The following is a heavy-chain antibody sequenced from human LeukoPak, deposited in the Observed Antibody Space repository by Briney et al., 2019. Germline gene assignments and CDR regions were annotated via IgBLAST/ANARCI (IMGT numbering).Heavy chain of an antibody. Sequence: GSLRLSCAASGFTFSDYYMSWIRQPPGKGLEWIGYIYYSGSTNYNPSLKSRVTISVDTSKNQFSLKLSSVTAADTAVYYCARERWELSNWFDPWGQGTLVTVSS. CDR1: GFTFSDYY. CDR2: IYYSGST. CDR3: ARERWELSNWFDP. V-gene: IGHV4-59*12. J-gene: IGHJ5*02. D-gene: IGHD1-26*01.